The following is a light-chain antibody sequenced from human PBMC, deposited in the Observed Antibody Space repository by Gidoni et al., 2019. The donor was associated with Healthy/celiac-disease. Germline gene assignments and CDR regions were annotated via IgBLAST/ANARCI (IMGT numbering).Light chain of an antibody. Sequence: DIVMTQSPLSLPVTPGEPASISCRSSQSLLHSNGYNYLDWYLQKPGQSPQLLIQLGSKRDSGGPDRFSGSGSGTDFTLKISRVEAEDVGVYYGMQALQTPMTCGQGTKVEIK. CDR3: MQALQTPMT. CDR2: LGS. V-gene: IGKV2-28*01. J-gene: IGKJ1*01. CDR1: QSLLHSNGYNY.